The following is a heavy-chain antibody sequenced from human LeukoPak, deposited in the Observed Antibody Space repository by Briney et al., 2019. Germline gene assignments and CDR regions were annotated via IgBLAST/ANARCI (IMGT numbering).Heavy chain of an antibody. CDR3: ARELGGGGYMATFDY. CDR2: IYYSGST. D-gene: IGHD3-16*01. Sequence: SETLSLTCTVSGGSVSSGSYYWSWIRQPPGKGLEWIGYIYYSGSTNYNPSLKSRVTLSVDTSKNQFSLKLSSVTAADTAVYYWARELGGGGYMATFDYWGQGTLVTVSS. J-gene: IGHJ4*02. CDR1: GGSVSSGSYY. V-gene: IGHV4-61*01.